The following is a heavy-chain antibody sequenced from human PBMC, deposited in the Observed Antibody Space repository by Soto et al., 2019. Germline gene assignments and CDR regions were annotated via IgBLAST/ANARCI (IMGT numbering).Heavy chain of an antibody. CDR1: GGSISSRSYY. Sequence: PSETLSLTCTVSGGSISSRSYYWGWLRQPPGKGLEWIGSIYYSGSTYYNPSLKSRVTISVDTSKNQFSLKLSSVTAADTAVYYCARVKLERLGGAFDIWGQGTMVTVSS. J-gene: IGHJ3*02. CDR3: ARVKLERLGGAFDI. V-gene: IGHV4-39*01. CDR2: IYYSGST. D-gene: IGHD1-1*01.